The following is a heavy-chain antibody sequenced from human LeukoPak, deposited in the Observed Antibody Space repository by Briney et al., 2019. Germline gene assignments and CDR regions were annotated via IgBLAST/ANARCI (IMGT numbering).Heavy chain of an antibody. CDR1: GYTFTGYY. D-gene: IGHD3-10*01. Sequence: APVNASCTAAGYTFTGYYMHWVRQAPGQGLEWMGWINPNSGGTNYAQKFQGRVTMTRDTSISTAYKELSRLTSDDTAVYYCARDPPIGGADVFDIWGQEEGISVSS. CDR3: ARDPPIGGADVFDI. V-gene: IGHV1-2*02. CDR2: INPNSGGT. J-gene: IGHJ3*02.